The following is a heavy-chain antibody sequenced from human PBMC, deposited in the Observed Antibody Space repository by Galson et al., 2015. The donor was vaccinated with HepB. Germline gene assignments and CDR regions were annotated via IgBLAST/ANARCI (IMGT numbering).Heavy chain of an antibody. V-gene: IGHV3-7*01. CDR3: ARDGIAVGGAEYCV. D-gene: IGHD6-13*01. J-gene: IGHJ6*02. CDR1: GFTFSNYV. Sequence: SLRLSCAVSGFTFSNYVMNWVRQAPGKGLEWVANIKEDGSEKYYVDSVKGRFTISRDNAKNSLYLQMNSLRAEDTAVYYCARDGIAVGGAEYCVWGQGTTVTVSS. CDR2: IKEDGSEK.